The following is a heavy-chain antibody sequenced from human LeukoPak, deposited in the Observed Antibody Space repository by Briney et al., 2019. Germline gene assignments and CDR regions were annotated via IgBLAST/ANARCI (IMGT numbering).Heavy chain of an antibody. CDR2: FDPVDGET. V-gene: IGHV1-24*01. J-gene: IGHJ2*01. Sequence: ASVKVSCKVSGYTLTELSMHWVRQAPGKGLEWMGGFDPVDGETSYAQKLQGRVTMTTDTSTSTAYMELRSLRSDDTAVYYCARERNWYFDLWGRGTLVTVSS. CDR1: GYTLTELS. CDR3: ARERNWYFDL.